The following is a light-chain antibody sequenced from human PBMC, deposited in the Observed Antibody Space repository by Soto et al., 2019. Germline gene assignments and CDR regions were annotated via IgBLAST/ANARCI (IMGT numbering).Light chain of an antibody. CDR2: DVN. J-gene: IGLJ2*01. Sequence: QSALTQPASVSGSPGQSITLSCTGTSSDIGGYDYVSWYQRYPGKAPKLIIYDVNNRPSGVSNRFSGSKSGNTASLTISGLQAEDEADYYCTSYASSSTHVVFGGGTKVNVL. CDR1: SSDIGGYDY. V-gene: IGLV2-14*01. CDR3: TSYASSSTHVV.